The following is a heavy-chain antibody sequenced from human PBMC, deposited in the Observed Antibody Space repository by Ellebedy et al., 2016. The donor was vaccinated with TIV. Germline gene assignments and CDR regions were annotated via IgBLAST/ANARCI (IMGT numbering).Heavy chain of an antibody. D-gene: IGHD2-2*01. CDR1: GFTFSSYS. CDR3: ARDAMLWIFDS. J-gene: IGHJ4*02. Sequence: GGSLRLSCAASGFTFSSYSMNWVRQAPGKGLEWVSYISNGDTIYYADSVRGRFSISSDKAKKSVYLQMNSLRVEDTGVYYCARDAMLWIFDSWGQGTLVTVSS. CDR2: ISNGDTI. V-gene: IGHV3-48*01.